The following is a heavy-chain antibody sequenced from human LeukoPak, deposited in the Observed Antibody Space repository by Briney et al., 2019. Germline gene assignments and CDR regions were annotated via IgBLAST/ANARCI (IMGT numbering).Heavy chain of an antibody. CDR1: GGSFSGYY. J-gene: IGHJ4*02. D-gene: IGHD6-19*01. Sequence: PSETLSLTCAVYGGSFSGYYWSWIRQPPGKGLEWIGEINHSGSTNYNPSLKSRVTISVDTSKNQFSLKLSSVTAADTAVYYCARGSILEMDSSGWYYFDYWGQGTLVTVSS. V-gene: IGHV4-34*01. CDR3: ARGSILEMDSSGWYYFDY. CDR2: INHSGST.